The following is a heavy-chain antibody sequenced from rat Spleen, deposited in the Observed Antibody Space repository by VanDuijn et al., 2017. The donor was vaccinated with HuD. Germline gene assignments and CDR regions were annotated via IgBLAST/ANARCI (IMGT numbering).Heavy chain of an antibody. CDR2: IIYDGSST. Sequence: EVQLVESGGGLVQPGRSLKLSCAASGFTFSDYAMAWVRQAPKRGLEWVATIIYDGSSTYYRDSVKGRFTISRDNAKSTLYLQMDSLRSEDTATYYCARHGYSGPFDYWGQGVMVTVSS. CDR3: ARHGYSGPFDY. J-gene: IGHJ2*01. V-gene: IGHV5-17*01. CDR1: GFTFSDYA. D-gene: IGHD1-1*01.